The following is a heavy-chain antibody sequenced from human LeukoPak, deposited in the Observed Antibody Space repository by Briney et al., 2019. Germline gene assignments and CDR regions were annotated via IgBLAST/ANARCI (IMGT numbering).Heavy chain of an antibody. V-gene: IGHV4-34*01. D-gene: IGHD5-24*01. CDR3: ARQGDGYKWPFDY. J-gene: IGHJ4*02. CDR1: GGSFSGYY. CDR2: INHSGST. Sequence: SETLSLTCAVYGGSFSGYYWSWIRQPPGKGLEWIGEINHSGSTNYNPSLKSRVTISVDTSKNQFSLKLSSVTASDTAMYYCARQGDGYKWPFDYWGQGTLVTVSS.